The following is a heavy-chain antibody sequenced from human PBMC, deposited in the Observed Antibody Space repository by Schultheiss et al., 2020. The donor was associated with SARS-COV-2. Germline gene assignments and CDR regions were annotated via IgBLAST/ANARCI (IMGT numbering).Heavy chain of an antibody. J-gene: IGHJ6*02. Sequence: GGSLRLSCAASGFTFDDYTMHWVRQAPGKGLEWVSAISGSGGSTYYADSVKGRFTISRDNSKNTLYLQMNSLRAEDTAIYYCARGSSGGYFYGLDVWGQGTTVTVSS. CDR3: ARGSSGGYFYGLDV. CDR1: GFTFDDYT. CDR2: ISGSGGST. D-gene: IGHD2-15*01. V-gene: IGHV3-23*01.